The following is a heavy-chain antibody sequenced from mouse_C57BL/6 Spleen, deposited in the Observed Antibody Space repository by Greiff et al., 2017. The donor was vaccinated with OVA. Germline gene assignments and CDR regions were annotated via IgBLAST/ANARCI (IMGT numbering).Heavy chain of an antibody. J-gene: IGHJ4*01. V-gene: IGHV1-7*01. D-gene: IGHD1-1*01. CDR3: ANTTVVDSYAMDY. Sequence: QVQLQQSGAELAKPGASVKLSCKASGYTFTSYWMHWVKQRPGQGLEWIGYINPSSGYTKYNQKFKDKATLTADKSSSTAYMQLSSLTYEDSAVYYCANTTVVDSYAMDYWGQGTSGTVSS. CDR1: GYTFTSYW. CDR2: INPSSGYT.